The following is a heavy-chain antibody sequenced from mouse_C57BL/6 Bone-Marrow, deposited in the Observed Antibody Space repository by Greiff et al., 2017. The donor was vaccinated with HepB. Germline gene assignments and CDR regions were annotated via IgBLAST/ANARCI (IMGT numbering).Heavy chain of an antibody. CDR2: INPGSGGT. D-gene: IGHD3-2*02. CDR3: AKPPTAQATAMDY. V-gene: IGHV1-54*01. J-gene: IGHJ4*01. Sequence: VQLQQSGAELVRPGPSVKVSCKASGYAFTNYLIEWVKQRPGQGLEWIGVINPGSGGTNYNEKFKGKATLTADKSSSTAYMQLSSLTSEDSAVYFCAKPPTAQATAMDYWGQGTSVTVSS. CDR1: GYAFTNYL.